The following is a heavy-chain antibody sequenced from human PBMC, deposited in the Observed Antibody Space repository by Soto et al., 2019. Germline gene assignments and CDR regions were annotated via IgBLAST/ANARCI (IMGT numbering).Heavy chain of an antibody. CDR2: IKSKTDGGTT. J-gene: IGHJ4*02. CDR1: GFTFSNAW. CDR3: KTPVNYYDSTKVDPFDY. V-gene: IGHV3-15*07. D-gene: IGHD3-22*01. Sequence: PGGSLRLSCAASGFTFSNAWMNWVRQAPGKGLEWVGRIKSKTDGGTTDYAAPVKGRFTISRDDSKNTLYLQMNSLKTEDTAVYYCKTPVNYYDSTKVDPFDYWGQGTLVTVSS.